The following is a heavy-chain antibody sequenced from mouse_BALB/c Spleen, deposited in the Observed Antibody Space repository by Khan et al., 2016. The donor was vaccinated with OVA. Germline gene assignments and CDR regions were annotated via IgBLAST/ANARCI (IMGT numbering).Heavy chain of an antibody. CDR3: ARAGIYSSGSSYDYAMDN. J-gene: IGHJ4*01. D-gene: IGHD1-1*01. Sequence: EVELVESGGGLVKPGGSLKLSCAASGFTFSSYAMSWVRQTPEKRLEWVASISSGGTTYYPDSVKGRFTISRDNARNILYLQMSSLRTEYTSMYYGARAGIYSSGSSYDYAMDNWGQGTSVTVSS. V-gene: IGHV5-6-5*01. CDR1: GFTFSSYA. CDR2: ISSGGTT.